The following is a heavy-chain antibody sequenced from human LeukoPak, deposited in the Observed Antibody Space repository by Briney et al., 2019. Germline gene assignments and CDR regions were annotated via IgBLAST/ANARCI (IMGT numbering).Heavy chain of an antibody. J-gene: IGHJ4*02. Sequence: GGSLRLSCAASGFIFNNVAMNWVRQAPGKGLEWVSYIGKSGSHTNYGDSVKGRFTIARDNAKNSLYLQMNSLRAEDTAVYYCARYPRSGGSSDYWGQGTLVTVSS. CDR2: IGKSGSHT. CDR1: GFIFNNVA. V-gene: IGHV3-11*03. CDR3: ARYPRSGGSSDY. D-gene: IGHD1-26*01.